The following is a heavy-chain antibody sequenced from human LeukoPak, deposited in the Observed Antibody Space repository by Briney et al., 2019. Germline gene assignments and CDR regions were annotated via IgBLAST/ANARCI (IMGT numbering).Heavy chain of an antibody. V-gene: IGHV4-4*07. J-gene: IGHJ4*02. Sequence: SETLSLTCTVSGGSISSYYWSWIRQPAGKGLEWIGRIYTSGSTNYNPSLKSRVTISVDTSKNQFSLKLSSVTAADTAVYYCARSGMRWELLSFFDYWGQGTLVTVSS. D-gene: IGHD1-26*01. CDR1: GGSISSYY. CDR3: ARSGMRWELLSFFDY. CDR2: IYTSGST.